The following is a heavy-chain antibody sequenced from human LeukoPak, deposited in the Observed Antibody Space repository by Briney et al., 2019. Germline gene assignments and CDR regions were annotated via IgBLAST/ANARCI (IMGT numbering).Heavy chain of an antibody. CDR2: INPNSGGT. CDR1: GYTFTCYY. D-gene: IGHD5-12*01. CDR3: ARVRAYSGYVIDY. V-gene: IGHV1-2*02. Sequence: ASVKVSCKASGYTFTCYYMHWVRQAPGQGLEWMGWINPNSGGTNYAQKFQGRVTMTRDTSISTAYMELSRLRSDDTAVYYCARVRAYSGYVIDYWGQGTLVTVSS. J-gene: IGHJ4*02.